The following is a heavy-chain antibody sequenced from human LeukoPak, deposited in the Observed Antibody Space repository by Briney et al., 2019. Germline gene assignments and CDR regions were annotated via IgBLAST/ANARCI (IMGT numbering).Heavy chain of an antibody. CDR1: GFSFSSFA. CDR2: ITGGHYPT. D-gene: IGHD3-16*01. Sequence: SGGSLRLSCAASGFSFSSFAMTWVRQAPGKGLEWVSSITGGHYPTYNTDSVRGRFTISRDNSKNTLYLQMNSLRADDTAVYYCTKDPNGDYVGALEPWGQGTLVTVSS. CDR3: TKDPNGDYVGALEP. V-gene: IGHV3-23*01. J-gene: IGHJ5*02.